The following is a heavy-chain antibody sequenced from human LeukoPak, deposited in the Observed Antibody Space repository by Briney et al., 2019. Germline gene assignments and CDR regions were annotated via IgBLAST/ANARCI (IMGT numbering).Heavy chain of an antibody. D-gene: IGHD6-13*01. CDR1: GYTFTSYG. J-gene: IGHJ4*02. Sequence: ASVKVSCTASGYTFTSYGISWVRQAPGQGLEWMGWISAYNGNTNYAQKLQGRVTMTTDTSTSTAYMELRSLRSDDTAVYYCARYGSRYSSSWTGFDYWGQGTLVTVSS. CDR3: ARYGSRYSSSWTGFDY. CDR2: ISAYNGNT. V-gene: IGHV1-18*01.